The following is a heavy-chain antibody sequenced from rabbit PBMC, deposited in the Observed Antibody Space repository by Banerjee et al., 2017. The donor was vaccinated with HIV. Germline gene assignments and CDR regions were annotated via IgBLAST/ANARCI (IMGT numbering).Heavy chain of an antibody. D-gene: IGHD4-2*01. CDR1: GFDFSSNA. CDR3: ARKRAGGAGDL. Sequence: QEQLVESGGGLVKPGASLTLTCTASGFDFSSNAMCWVRQAPGKGLEWIGCISIGKGHTDYASWVDGRFTISKTSSTTVTLQMTSLTAADTATYFCARKRAGGAGDLWGPGTLVTVS. CDR2: ISIGKGHT. J-gene: IGHJ4*01. V-gene: IGHV1S47*01.